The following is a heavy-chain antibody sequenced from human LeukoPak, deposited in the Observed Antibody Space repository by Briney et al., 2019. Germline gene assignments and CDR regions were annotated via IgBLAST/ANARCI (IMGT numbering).Heavy chain of an antibody. CDR3: ARDRVGIVGATGWFDH. D-gene: IGHD1-26*01. CDR1: GFTFSSYS. CDR2: ISSSSSYI. Sequence: GGSLRLSCAASGFTFSSYSMNWVRQAPGKGLEWVSSISSSSSYIYYADSVKGRFTISRDNAKNSLYLQMNSLRAEDTAVYYCARDRVGIVGATGWFDHWGQGTLVTVSS. J-gene: IGHJ5*02. V-gene: IGHV3-21*01.